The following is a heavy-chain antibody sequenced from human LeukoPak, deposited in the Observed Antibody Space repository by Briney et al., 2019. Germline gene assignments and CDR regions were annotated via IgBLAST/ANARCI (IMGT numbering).Heavy chain of an antibody. CDR3: ARALYGSGSYDLFDP. CDR2: IYHSGST. Sequence: PSETLSLTCAVSGYSISSGYYWGWIRQPPGKGLEWIGGIYHSGSTYYNPSLKSRVTISVDTSKNQFSLRLSSVTAADTAVYYCARALYGSGSYDLFDPWGQGTLVTVPS. V-gene: IGHV4-38-2*01. CDR1: GYSISSGYY. J-gene: IGHJ5*02. D-gene: IGHD3-10*01.